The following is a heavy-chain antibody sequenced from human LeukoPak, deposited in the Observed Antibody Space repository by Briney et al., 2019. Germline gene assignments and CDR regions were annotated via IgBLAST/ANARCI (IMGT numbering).Heavy chain of an antibody. Sequence: GGSLRLSCAASGFTVSSNYMSWVRQAPGKGPEWVSVIYSGGSTYYADSVKGRFTISRDNSKNTLYLQMNSLRAEDTAVYYCAREYMYSSSWYSWGQGTLVTVSS. CDR1: GFTVSSNY. CDR3: AREYMYSSSWYS. D-gene: IGHD6-13*01. CDR2: IYSGGST. J-gene: IGHJ4*02. V-gene: IGHV3-53*01.